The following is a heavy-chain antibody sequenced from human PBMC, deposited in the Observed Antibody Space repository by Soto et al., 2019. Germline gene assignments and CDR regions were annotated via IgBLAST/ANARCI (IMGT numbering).Heavy chain of an antibody. CDR3: AKTVGTQWGMDV. CDR1: GFTFSNNA. V-gene: IGHV3-23*01. D-gene: IGHD7-27*01. J-gene: IGHJ6*02. Sequence: EVQLLESGGGLVQPGGSLRLSCGASGFTFSNNALSWVRQSPGKGLEWVSAISPSGNNTFHADSVKGRFTISRDNTKNTVFLEMRSLRAEDSGTYYCAKTVGTQWGMDVWGHGISVSVSS. CDR2: ISPSGNNT.